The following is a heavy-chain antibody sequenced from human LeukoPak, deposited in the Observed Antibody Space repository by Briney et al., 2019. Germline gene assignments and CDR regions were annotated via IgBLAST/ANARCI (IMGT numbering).Heavy chain of an antibody. CDR2: IWYDGSNK. Sequence: GGSLRLSCAASGFTFSSYGMHWVRQAPGKGLEWVAVIWYDGSNKYYADSVKGRFTISRDDSKNTLYLQMNSLRAEDTAVYYCARDVSYYDSSGYYYVWGQGTLATVSS. CDR3: ARDVSYYDSSGYYYV. CDR1: GFTFSSYG. J-gene: IGHJ4*02. D-gene: IGHD3-22*01. V-gene: IGHV3-33*01.